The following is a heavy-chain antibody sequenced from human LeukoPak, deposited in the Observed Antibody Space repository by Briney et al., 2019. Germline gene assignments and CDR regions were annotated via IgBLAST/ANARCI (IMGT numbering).Heavy chain of an antibody. Sequence: KPSETLSLTCTVSGGSISSSSYYWGWIRQPPGKGLEWIGSIYYSGSTYYNPSLRSRVTISVDTSKNQFSLKLSSVTAADTAVYYCARDGSPVEMATITSWGQGTLVTVSS. V-gene: IGHV4-39*07. CDR1: GGSISSSSYY. J-gene: IGHJ4*02. CDR2: IYYSGST. CDR3: ARDGSPVEMATITS. D-gene: IGHD5-24*01.